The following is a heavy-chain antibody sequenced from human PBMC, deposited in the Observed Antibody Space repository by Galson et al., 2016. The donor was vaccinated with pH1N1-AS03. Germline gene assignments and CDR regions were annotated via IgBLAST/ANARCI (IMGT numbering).Heavy chain of an antibody. D-gene: IGHD6-6*01. CDR2: VDPDTSKT. CDR3: ATDGPRGSLSS. Sequence: VKVSCKVSGYTFTDYNMHWVQQAPGKGLEWMGLVDPDTSKTKYAEKFQGRVTINADTSRDTAYIDLSGLRSADTAIYYCATDGPRGSLSSWGQGTLVTVSS. V-gene: IGHV1-69-2*01. J-gene: IGHJ4*02. CDR1: GYTFTDYN.